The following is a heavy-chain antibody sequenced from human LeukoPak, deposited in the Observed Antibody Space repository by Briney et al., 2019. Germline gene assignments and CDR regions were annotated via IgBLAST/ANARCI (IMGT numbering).Heavy chain of an antibody. V-gene: IGHV3-23*01. D-gene: IGHD3-10*01. CDR1: GFTFSSYA. Sequence: GGSLRLSCAASGFTFSSYAMSWVRQAPGKGLEWVSAISGSGGSTYYADSVKGRFAISRDNSKNTLYLQMNSLRAEDTAVYYCAKVPTKSDGDGTYYYYYYMDVWGKGTTVTVSS. CDR2: ISGSGGST. J-gene: IGHJ6*03. CDR3: AKVPTKSDGDGTYYYYYYMDV.